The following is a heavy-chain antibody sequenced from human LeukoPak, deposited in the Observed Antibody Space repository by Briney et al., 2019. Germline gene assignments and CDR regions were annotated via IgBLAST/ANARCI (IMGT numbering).Heavy chain of an antibody. J-gene: IGHJ4*02. Sequence: GESLKISRKGSGYSFTSHWISWVRQMPGKGLEWMGRIDPSDSYTNYSPSFQGHVTISADKSISTAYLQWSSLKASDTAMYYCARRDRSGWSFDYWGQGTLVTVSS. V-gene: IGHV5-10-1*01. CDR3: ARRDRSGWSFDY. CDR1: GYSFTSHW. D-gene: IGHD6-19*01. CDR2: IDPSDSYT.